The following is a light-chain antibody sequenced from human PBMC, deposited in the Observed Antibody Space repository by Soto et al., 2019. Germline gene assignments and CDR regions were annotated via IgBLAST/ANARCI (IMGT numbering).Light chain of an antibody. CDR2: KGT. CDR3: CSSAPESTYV. CDR1: VSDVGAYNS. J-gene: IGLJ1*01. Sequence: QSALAQPASVSGSPGQSITISCTGPVSDVGAYNSVSWYQQHPHRAPQVIIYKGTQRPSGVSNRFSGSTSGNAASLTISALQADDEADYFCCSSAPESTYVFGTGTKLTVL. V-gene: IGLV2-23*01.